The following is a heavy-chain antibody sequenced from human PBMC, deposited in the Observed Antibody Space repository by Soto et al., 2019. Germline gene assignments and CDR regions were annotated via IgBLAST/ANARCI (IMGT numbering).Heavy chain of an antibody. CDR3: ARDFGAWAHFDY. Sequence: QMQLQQWGAGLVKPSETLSLTCAMYGESHSDYWWSWIRLSTGKGLEWIGEINQSGRTNYNPSLQSRVTISLDTSQNHFSLKLTSVTAADTAVYYCARDFGAWAHFDYWGQGTLLTVSS. CDR2: INQSGRT. V-gene: IGHV4-34*01. CDR1: GESHSDYW. D-gene: IGHD4-17*01. J-gene: IGHJ4*02.